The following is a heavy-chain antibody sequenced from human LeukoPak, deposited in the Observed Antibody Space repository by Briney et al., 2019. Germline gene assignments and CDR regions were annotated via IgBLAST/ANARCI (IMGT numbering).Heavy chain of an antibody. J-gene: IGHJ6*02. V-gene: IGHV3-30-3*01. CDR1: GFTFSSYA. CDR3: AREDIPQWIAVYYYYGMDV. CDR2: ISYDGSNK. D-gene: IGHD2-21*01. Sequence: GGSLGLSCAASGFTFSSYAMHWVRQAPGKGLEWVAVISYDGSNKYYADSVKGRFTISRDNSKNTLYLQMNSLRAEDTAVYYCAREDIPQWIAVYYYYGMDVWGQGTTVTVSS.